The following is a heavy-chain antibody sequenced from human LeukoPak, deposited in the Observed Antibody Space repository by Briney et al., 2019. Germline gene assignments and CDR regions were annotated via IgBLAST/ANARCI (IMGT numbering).Heavy chain of an antibody. J-gene: IGHJ4*02. Sequence: GGSLRLSCAASEFTFSRHGMHWVRQAPGKGLEWVAVTSYDGSNEYYTDTVKGRFTISRDNSRNMVFLQMNSLRHEDTGVYYCARDPEYSYGYSFDYWGQGTPVTVSS. CDR2: TSYDGSNE. CDR3: ARDPEYSYGYSFDY. D-gene: IGHD5-18*01. CDR1: EFTFSRHG. V-gene: IGHV3-30*03.